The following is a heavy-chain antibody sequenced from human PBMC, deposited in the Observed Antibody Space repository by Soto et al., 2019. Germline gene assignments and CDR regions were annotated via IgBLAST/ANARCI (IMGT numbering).Heavy chain of an antibody. J-gene: IGHJ6*02. D-gene: IGHD3-10*01. CDR1: GGTFSSYA. CDR2: IIPIFGTA. V-gene: IGHV1-69*01. Sequence: QVQLVQSGAEGKKPGSSVKVSCKASGGTFSSYAISWLRQAPGQGLEGMGGIIPIFGTANYAQKFQGRVTITADESTSTAYMELSSLRSEDTAVYYCARDRGGVYYYYGMDVWGQGTTVTVSS. CDR3: ARDRGGVYYYYGMDV.